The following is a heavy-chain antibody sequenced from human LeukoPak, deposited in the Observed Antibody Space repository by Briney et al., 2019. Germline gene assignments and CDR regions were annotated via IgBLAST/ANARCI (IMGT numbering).Heavy chain of an antibody. CDR3: ARVPSLGIVVVPAANWYFDL. J-gene: IGHJ2*01. CDR1: GGSISSYY. D-gene: IGHD2-2*01. V-gene: IGHV4-59*01. CDR2: IYYSGST. Sequence: SGTLSLTCTVSGGSISSYYWSWIRQPPGKGLEWIGYIYYSGSTNYNPSLKSRVTISVDTSKNQFSLKLSSVTAADTAVYYCARVPSLGIVVVPAANWYFDLWGRGTLVTVSS.